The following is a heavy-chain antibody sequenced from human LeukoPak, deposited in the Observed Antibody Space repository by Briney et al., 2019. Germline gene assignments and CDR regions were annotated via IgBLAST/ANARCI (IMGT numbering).Heavy chain of an antibody. CDR2: IKQDGSEK. Sequence: GGSLRLSCAASGFTFSSYWMNWARQAPGKGLEWVANIKQDGSEKNYMDSAKGRFTIARDNAKSSLHLQMNNLRVEDTAVYYCARDTRGLFDYWGQGTLVTVSS. D-gene: IGHD3-10*01. J-gene: IGHJ4*02. V-gene: IGHV3-7*01. CDR1: GFTFSSYW. CDR3: ARDTRGLFDY.